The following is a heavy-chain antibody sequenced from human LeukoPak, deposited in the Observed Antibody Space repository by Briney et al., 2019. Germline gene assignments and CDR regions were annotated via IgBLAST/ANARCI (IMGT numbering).Heavy chain of an antibody. V-gene: IGHV3-23*01. CDR2: ISGSGGST. D-gene: IGHD6-13*01. Sequence: GGSLRLSCAASGFTFSSYAMSWVRQAPGKRLEWVSAISGSGGSTYYADSVKGRFTISRDNSKNTLYLQMNSLRAEDTAVYYCAKVRASYSSSWYYFDYWGQGTLVTVSS. CDR3: AKVRASYSSSWYYFDY. J-gene: IGHJ4*02. CDR1: GFTFSSYA.